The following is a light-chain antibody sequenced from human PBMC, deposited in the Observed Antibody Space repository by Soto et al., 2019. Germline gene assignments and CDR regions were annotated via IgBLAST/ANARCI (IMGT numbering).Light chain of an antibody. V-gene: IGKV1-39*01. CDR1: QSISSY. J-gene: IGKJ1*01. CDR3: QQSYSTPVA. CDR2: AAS. Sequence: DIQMTQTPSSLSASVGDRVTMTCRASQSISSYLNWYQQKPGKAPKLLIYAASSLQSGVPSRFSGSGSGTDFTLTISSLQPEDFATYYCQQSYSTPVAFGQGTMV.